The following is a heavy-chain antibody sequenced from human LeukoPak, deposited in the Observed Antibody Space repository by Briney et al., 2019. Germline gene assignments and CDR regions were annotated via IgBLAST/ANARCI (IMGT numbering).Heavy chain of an antibody. V-gene: IGHV3-74*01. CDR2: INSDGSST. Sequence: GGSLRLSCAASGFTFSSYWMHWVRQAPGKGLVWVSHINSDGSSTSYADSVKGRFTISRDNAENTLYLQMDSLRAEDTAVYFCARDSPGDGIDYWGQGTLVTVPS. CDR3: ARDSPGDGIDY. J-gene: IGHJ4*02. CDR1: GFTFSSYW. D-gene: IGHD7-27*01.